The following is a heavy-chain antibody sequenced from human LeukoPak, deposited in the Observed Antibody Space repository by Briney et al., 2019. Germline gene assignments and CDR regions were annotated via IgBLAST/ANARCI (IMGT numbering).Heavy chain of an antibody. CDR3: ARMARTTRITMVRGYYYGMDV. CDR2: ISGSGGST. J-gene: IGHJ6*02. D-gene: IGHD3-10*01. V-gene: IGHV3-23*01. CDR1: GFTFSSYA. Sequence: GGSLRLSCAASGFTFSSYAMSWVRQAPGKGLEWVSAISGSGGSTYYADSVKGRFTISRDNSKNALYLQMNSLRAEDTAVYYCARMARTTRITMVRGYYYGMDVWGQGTTVTVSS.